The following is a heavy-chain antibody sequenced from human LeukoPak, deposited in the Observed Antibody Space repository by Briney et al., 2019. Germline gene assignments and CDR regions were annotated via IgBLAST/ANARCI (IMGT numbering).Heavy chain of an antibody. CDR2: IYYSGST. Sequence: SETLSLTCIVSGGSISSSSYYWGWIRQPPGKGLEWIGSIYYSGSTYYNPSLKSRLTISVDTSKNQFSLQLSSVTPEDTAVYYCARVTNYYYYMDVWGKGTTVTISS. CDR3: ARVTNYYYYMDV. CDR1: GGSISSSSYY. D-gene: IGHD1-1*01. J-gene: IGHJ6*03. V-gene: IGHV4-39*01.